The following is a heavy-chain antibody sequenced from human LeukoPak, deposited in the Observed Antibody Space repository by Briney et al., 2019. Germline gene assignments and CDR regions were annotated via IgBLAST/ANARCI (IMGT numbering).Heavy chain of an antibody. Sequence: GGSLRLSCAASGFTFSDYYMSWIRQAPGKGLEWVSYISSSGSTIYYADSVKGRFTISRANAKNSLYLQMNSLRAEDTAVYYCASRGALYCSSTSCAFDIWGQGTMVTVSP. CDR3: ASRGALYCSSTSCAFDI. CDR2: ISSSGSTI. CDR1: GFTFSDYY. V-gene: IGHV3-11*04. J-gene: IGHJ3*02. D-gene: IGHD2-2*01.